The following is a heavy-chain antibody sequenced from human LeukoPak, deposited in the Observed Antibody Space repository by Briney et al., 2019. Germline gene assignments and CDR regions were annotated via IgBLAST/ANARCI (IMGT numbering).Heavy chain of an antibody. V-gene: IGHV3-7*01. CDR3: ARDRVSGSYNY. CDR1: GFTSSSYW. CDR2: IKQDGSEK. Sequence: GGSLRLSCAASGFTSSSYWMSWVRQAPGKGLEWVANIKQDGSEKYYVDSVKGRFTISRDNAKNSLYLQINSLRAEDTAVYYCARDRVSGSYNYWGQGTLVTVSS. J-gene: IGHJ4*02. D-gene: IGHD1-26*01.